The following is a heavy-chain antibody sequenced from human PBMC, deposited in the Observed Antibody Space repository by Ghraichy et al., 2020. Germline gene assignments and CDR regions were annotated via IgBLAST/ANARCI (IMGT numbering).Heavy chain of an antibody. D-gene: IGHD6-19*01. CDR3: ARGKAVGGTLYDY. CDR1: GGSISSGYYY. V-gene: IGHV4-30-4*01. J-gene: IGHJ4*02. CDR2: IYYSGST. Sequence: LSLPCTVSGGSISSGYYYWTWIRQPPGKGLEWIGYIYYSGSTYYNPSLKSRVSISEDTSKNPFSLKLSSVTAADTAVYYCARGKAVGGTLYDYWGQGTLVTVSS.